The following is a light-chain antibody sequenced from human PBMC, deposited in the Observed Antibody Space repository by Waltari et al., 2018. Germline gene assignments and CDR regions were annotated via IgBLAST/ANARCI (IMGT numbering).Light chain of an antibody. V-gene: IGLV2-14*01. CDR1: SSGVGGYNL. CDR3: SSKTSSSTVV. Sequence: QSALPPLPPVPGSPGQSITIPSPVTSSGVGGYNLQPWYQHHPGKAPKLLVFEVSNRPSGASNRFSGSKSGNTASLTIAGLQAGDEADYYCSSKTSSSTVVFGGGTKLTVL. J-gene: IGLJ2*01. CDR2: EVS.